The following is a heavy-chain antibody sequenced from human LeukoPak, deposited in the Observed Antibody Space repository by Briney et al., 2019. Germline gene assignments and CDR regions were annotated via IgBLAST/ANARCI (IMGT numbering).Heavy chain of an antibody. Sequence: ASVKVSCKASGGTFSSYTISWVRQAPGQGLEWMGGIIPIFGTANYAQKFQGRVTITADESTSTACMELSSLRSEDTAVYYCASRGYSGYDWDSYSNWFDPWGQGTLVTVSS. CDR1: GGTFSSYT. D-gene: IGHD5-12*01. CDR3: ASRGYSGYDWDSYSNWFDP. CDR2: IIPIFGTA. J-gene: IGHJ5*02. V-gene: IGHV1-69*13.